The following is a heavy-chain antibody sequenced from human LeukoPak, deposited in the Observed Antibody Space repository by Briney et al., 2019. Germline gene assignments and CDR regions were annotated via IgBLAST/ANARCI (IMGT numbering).Heavy chain of an antibody. Sequence: ASVKVSCKASGGTFSSYAISWVRQAPGQGLEWMGRIIPILGIANYAQKFQGRVTITADKSTSTAHMELSSLRSEDTAVYYCARENDCSGGSCYSDYWGQGTLVTVSS. CDR1: GGTFSSYA. D-gene: IGHD2-15*01. J-gene: IGHJ4*02. CDR2: IIPILGIA. V-gene: IGHV1-69*04. CDR3: ARENDCSGGSCYSDY.